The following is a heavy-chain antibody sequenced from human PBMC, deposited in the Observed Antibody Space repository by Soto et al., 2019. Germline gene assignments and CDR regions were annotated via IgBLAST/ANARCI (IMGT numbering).Heavy chain of an antibody. V-gene: IGHV3-30*18. Sequence: QVQLVESGGGVVQPGRSLRLSCAASGFTFSSYGMHWVRQAPGKGLEWVAVISYDGSNKYYADSVKGRFTISRDNSKNMLYLQMNSLRAEDTAVYYCAKDRSPGIAVAGLDYWGQGTLVTVSS. CDR2: ISYDGSNK. CDR3: AKDRSPGIAVAGLDY. D-gene: IGHD6-19*01. CDR1: GFTFSSYG. J-gene: IGHJ4*02.